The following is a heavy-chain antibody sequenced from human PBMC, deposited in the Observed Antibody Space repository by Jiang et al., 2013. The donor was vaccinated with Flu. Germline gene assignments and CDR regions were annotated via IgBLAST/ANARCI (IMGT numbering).Heavy chain of an antibody. CDR3: ARVSLTGTYYFDY. CDR1: DYIFINYG. V-gene: IGHV1-18*01. J-gene: IGHJ4*02. D-gene: IGHD2-8*02. Sequence: GAEVKKPGASVKVSCEASDYIFINYGINWVRQAPGQGLEWMGWISAHNGNTNYAQKLQGRVTMTTDTFTSTAYMELRSLRSDDTALYYCARVSLTGTYYFDYWGQGTLVTVSS. CDR2: ISAHNGNT.